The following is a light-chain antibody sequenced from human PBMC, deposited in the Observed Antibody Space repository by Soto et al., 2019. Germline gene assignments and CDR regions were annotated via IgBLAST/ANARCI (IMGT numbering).Light chain of an antibody. J-gene: IGKJ5*01. CDR2: AAS. V-gene: IGKV1-33*01. CDR3: QQFDNLPIT. Sequence: DIQMTQSPSSLSASVGDRVSMAFRASQSISTFLNWYQQKPGKAPNLLIYAASGLQSGVPSRFSGSGSGTHFTFVISSLQPEDVAMYYCQQFDNLPITFGQGTRLEIK. CDR1: QSISTF.